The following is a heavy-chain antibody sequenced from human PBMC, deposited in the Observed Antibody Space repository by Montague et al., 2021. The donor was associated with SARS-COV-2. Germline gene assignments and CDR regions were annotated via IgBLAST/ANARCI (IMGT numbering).Heavy chain of an antibody. D-gene: IGHD2-2*01. CDR2: INHSGST. CDR3: TREGYQVLWSDYYYYGMDV. CDR1: GGSLSGYY. Sequence: SETLSLTCAVYGGSLSGYYWSWIRQPPGKGLEWIGEINHSGSTNXXPSLKSRVTISVDTSKNQFSLKLSSVTAADTAVYYCTREGYQVLWSDYYYYGMDVWGQGTTVTVSS. V-gene: IGHV4-34*01. J-gene: IGHJ6*02.